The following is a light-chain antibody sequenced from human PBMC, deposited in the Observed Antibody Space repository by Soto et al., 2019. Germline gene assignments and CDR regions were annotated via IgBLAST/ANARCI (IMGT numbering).Light chain of an antibody. CDR1: QRRMHSNVDNY. CDR2: LGS. Sequence: DVVMTQYPLSLPFTPVEDAFIFSRPGQRRMHSNVDNYLDWYLQKPGQSPQLLIYLGSNRDSGVPDRFSGSGSGTDFTLTISSVEAEDFGVYYCMQALRTPRTFGQGTKVEIK. J-gene: IGKJ1*01. CDR3: MQALRTPRT. V-gene: IGKV2-28*01.